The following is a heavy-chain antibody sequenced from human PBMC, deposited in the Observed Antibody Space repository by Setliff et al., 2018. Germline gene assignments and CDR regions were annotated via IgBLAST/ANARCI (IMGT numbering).Heavy chain of an antibody. D-gene: IGHD2-15*01. CDR3: AISTLSICSGGTCPNAFDV. Sequence: GASVKVSCKSHSHIFNSYGISWVRQAPGQGLEWMGWISSYNDVTNYAQRFQGRVTMTTDTSTSASYMELRSLRSDDTAVYYCAISTLSICSGGTCPNAFDVWGQGTTVTVSS. CDR2: ISSYNDVT. CDR1: SHIFNSYG. J-gene: IGHJ3*01. V-gene: IGHV1-18*01.